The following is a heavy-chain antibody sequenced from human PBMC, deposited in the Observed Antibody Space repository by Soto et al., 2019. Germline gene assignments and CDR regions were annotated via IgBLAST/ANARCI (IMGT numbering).Heavy chain of an antibody. J-gene: IGHJ4*02. CDR3: ARGASGRFYFDY. CDR2: IKGDASSV. V-gene: IGHV3-74*01. Sequence: EVQLVESGGGLVQPGGSLRLSCEASGFTFSSYWMHWVRQAPGKGLVWISRIKGDASSVNYAASVKGRFTISRDNAKNTLYLQMNSLSAEDTALYYCARGASGRFYFDYWGQGNLVTVSS. D-gene: IGHD3-10*01. CDR1: GFTFSSYW.